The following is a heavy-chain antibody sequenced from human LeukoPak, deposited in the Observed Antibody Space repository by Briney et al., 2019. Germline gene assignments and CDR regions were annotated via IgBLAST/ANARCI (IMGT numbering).Heavy chain of an antibody. V-gene: IGHV4-30-2*01. J-gene: IGHJ5*02. CDR2: IYHSGST. Sequence: SETLSLTCAVSGGFISSGGYSWSWIRQPPGKGLEWIGYIYHSGSTYYNPSLKSRVTISVDRSKNQFSLKLSSVTAVDTAVYYCARLQRRYCSSTSCYLNWFDPWGQGTLVTVSS. D-gene: IGHD2-2*01. CDR3: ARLQRRYCSSTSCYLNWFDP. CDR1: GGFISSGGYS.